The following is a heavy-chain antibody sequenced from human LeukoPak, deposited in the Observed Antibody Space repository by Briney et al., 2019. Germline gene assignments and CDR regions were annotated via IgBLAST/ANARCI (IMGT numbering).Heavy chain of an antibody. D-gene: IGHD3-10*01. CDR1: GYTFTSYG. V-gene: IGHV1-18*01. J-gene: IGHJ4*02. CDR3: ARDRDLFRVTRIFDY. CDR2: ISAYNGNT. Sequence: ASVKVSCKASGYTFTSYGISWVRQAPGQGLEWMGWISAYNGNTNYAQKLQGRVTMTRDTSTSTVYMELSSLRSEDTAVYYCARDRDLFRVTRIFDYWGQGTLVTVSS.